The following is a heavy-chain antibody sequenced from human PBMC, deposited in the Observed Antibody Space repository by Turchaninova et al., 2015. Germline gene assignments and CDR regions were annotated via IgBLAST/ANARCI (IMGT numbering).Heavy chain of an antibody. CDR1: GYSFTSHA. D-gene: IGHD2-21*01. CDR2: VNAGRGNT. J-gene: IGHJ3*02. Sequence: QAQLVQSGAEVKKPGASVKFSCEASGYSFTSHAMHWGRRAPGPRLEWMGWVNAGRGNTKYSQKFQDRVTITRDTSARIAYMELISLRYEDTAVYYCVREEVVVATGAFDIWGQGTMVTVSS. CDR3: VREEVVVATGAFDI. V-gene: IGHV1-3*01.